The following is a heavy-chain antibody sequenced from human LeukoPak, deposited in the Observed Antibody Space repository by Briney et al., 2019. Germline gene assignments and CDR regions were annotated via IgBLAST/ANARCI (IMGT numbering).Heavy chain of an antibody. CDR1: GFTFTTSG. CDR2: IWHDGNTQ. D-gene: IGHD3-22*01. Sequence: GGSLRLSCAASGFTFTTSGMHWVRQAPGKGLEWVAVIWHDGNTQYYADSVKGRFTISRDNSKNTLYLQMNSLRAEDTAVYYCARVLLPLYGMDVWGQGTTVTVSS. V-gene: IGHV3-33*01. CDR3: ARVLLPLYGMDV. J-gene: IGHJ6*02.